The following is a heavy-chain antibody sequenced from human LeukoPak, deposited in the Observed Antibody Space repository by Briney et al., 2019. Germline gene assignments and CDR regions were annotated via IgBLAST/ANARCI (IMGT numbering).Heavy chain of an antibody. CDR3: ARDGAYYDFWSGYYSHATPINWFDP. J-gene: IGHJ5*02. Sequence: GASVTVSCTASGYTFTGYYMHWVRQAPGQGLEWMGWINPNSGGTNYAQKFQGRVTMTRDTSISTAYMELSRLRSDDTAVHYCARDGAYYDFWSGYYSHATPINWFDPWGQGTLVTVSS. CDR2: INPNSGGT. CDR1: GYTFTGYY. V-gene: IGHV1-2*02. D-gene: IGHD3-3*01.